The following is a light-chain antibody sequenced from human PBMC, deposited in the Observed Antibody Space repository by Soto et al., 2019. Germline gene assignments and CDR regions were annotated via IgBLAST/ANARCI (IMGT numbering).Light chain of an antibody. CDR3: QQANSFPIT. Sequence: DIQMTQSPSSLSASVGDRVTITCQASQDIRNALNWYQQKPGQAPTLLIYEASNLQSGVPSRISGSGSGTDFTLTISSLQPEDFANYYCQQANSFPITFGQGTRLEIK. CDR2: EAS. CDR1: QDIRNA. V-gene: IGKV1-17*01. J-gene: IGKJ5*01.